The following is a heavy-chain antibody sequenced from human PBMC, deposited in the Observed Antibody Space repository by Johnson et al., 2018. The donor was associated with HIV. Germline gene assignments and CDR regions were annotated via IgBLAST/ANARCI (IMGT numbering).Heavy chain of an antibody. D-gene: IGHD3-3*01. Sequence: VESGGGVVQPGRSLRLSCAASGFTFSSYDMHWVRQATGKGLEWVSAIGTAGDTYYPGSVKGRFTISRENAKNSLYLQMNSLRAGDTAVYYCARGVPFGVVRLGYRAFDIWGQGTMVTVSS. CDR1: GFTFSSYD. CDR2: IGTAGDT. CDR3: ARGVPFGVVRLGYRAFDI. V-gene: IGHV3-13*01. J-gene: IGHJ3*02.